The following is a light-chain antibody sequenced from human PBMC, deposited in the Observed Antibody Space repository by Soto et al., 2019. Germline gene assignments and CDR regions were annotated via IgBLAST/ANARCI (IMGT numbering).Light chain of an antibody. J-gene: IGLJ2*01. CDR2: RNH. Sequence: QSVLTQPPSVSGAPGQRVTISCTGSRSNIGAGYDVHWYQQIPGTAPKLLIYRNHDRPSGVPDRFSGSKSGTSASLAITGLQAEDEADYYCTSYRGSMTPVVFGGGTKLTVL. CDR3: TSYRGSMTPVV. CDR1: RSNIGAGYD. V-gene: IGLV1-40*01.